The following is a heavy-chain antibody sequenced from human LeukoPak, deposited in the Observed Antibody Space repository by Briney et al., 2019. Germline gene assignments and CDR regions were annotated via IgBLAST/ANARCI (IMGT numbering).Heavy chain of an antibody. CDR2: IYYSGST. CDR3: ARHWGLANPYDSSGYYPYYFDY. D-gene: IGHD3-22*01. V-gene: IGHV4-39*01. J-gene: IGHJ4*02. Sequence: SETLSLTCTVSGGSISSSSYYWGWIRQPPGKGLEWIGSIYYSGSTYYNPSLKSRVTISVDTSKNQFSLKLSSVTAADTAVYYCARHWGLANPYDSSGYYPYYFDYWGQGTLVTVSP. CDR1: GGSISSSSYY.